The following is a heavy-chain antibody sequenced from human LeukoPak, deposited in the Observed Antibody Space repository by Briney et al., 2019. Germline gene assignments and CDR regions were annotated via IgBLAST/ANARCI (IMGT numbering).Heavy chain of an antibody. Sequence: GGSLRLSCAASGFTFSSYSMYWVRQAPGKGLEWVSSISSSSSYIYYADSVKGRFTISRDNAKNSLYLQMNSLRAEDTAVYYCARDLMGSPHSHLDYWGQGTLVTVSS. CDR3: ARDLMGSPHSHLDY. CDR1: GFTFSSYS. CDR2: ISSSSSYI. V-gene: IGHV3-21*01. D-gene: IGHD2-8*01. J-gene: IGHJ4*02.